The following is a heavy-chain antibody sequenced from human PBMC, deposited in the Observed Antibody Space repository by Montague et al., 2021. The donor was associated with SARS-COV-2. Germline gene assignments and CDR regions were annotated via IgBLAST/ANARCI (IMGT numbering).Heavy chain of an antibody. Sequence: NDYAVSVKSRITINPDKSKNQFSLQLNSVTPEDTALYYCARGGSWLYYFDYWGQGTLVTVSS. D-gene: IGHD6-13*01. CDR2: N. V-gene: IGHV6-1*01. J-gene: IGHJ4*02. CDR3: ARGGSWLYYFDY.